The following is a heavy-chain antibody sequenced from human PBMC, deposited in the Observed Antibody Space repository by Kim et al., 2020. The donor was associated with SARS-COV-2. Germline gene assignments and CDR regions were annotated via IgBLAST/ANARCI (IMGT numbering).Heavy chain of an antibody. D-gene: IGHD3-10*01. Sequence: SETLSLTCAVYGGSFSGYYWSWIRQPPGKGLEWIGEINHSGSTNYNPSLKSRVTISVDTSKNQFSLKLGSVTAADTAVYYCARGRAVRGVIHSNPRFDYWGQGTLVTVSS. CDR3: ARGRAVRGVIHSNPRFDY. J-gene: IGHJ4*02. CDR1: GGSFSGYY. V-gene: IGHV4-34*01. CDR2: INHSGST.